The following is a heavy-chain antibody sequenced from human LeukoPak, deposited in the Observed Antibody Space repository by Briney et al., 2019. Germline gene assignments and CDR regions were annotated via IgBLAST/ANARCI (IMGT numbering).Heavy chain of an antibody. D-gene: IGHD4-17*01. CDR2: ISAYNGNT. CDR1: GYTFTSYG. Sequence: ASVKVSCKASGYTFTSYGISWVRQAPGQGLEWMGWISAYNGNTNYAQKLQGRVTMTTDTSTSTAYMELRSLRSDDPAVYYCARDHDYGAPPVSFDPGGQGPLVTVSS. V-gene: IGHV1-18*01. J-gene: IGHJ5*02. CDR3: ARDHDYGAPPVSFDP.